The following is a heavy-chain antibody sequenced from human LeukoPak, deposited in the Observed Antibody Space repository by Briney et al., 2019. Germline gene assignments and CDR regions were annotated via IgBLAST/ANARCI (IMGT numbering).Heavy chain of an antibody. Sequence: PSETLSLTCTVSAYSISSGYYWGWVRQPPGKGLEWIGSIFHSGNTYHNPSLKSRVTISVDTSKNQFSLKLSSVTAADTAVYYCARGGPYYDFWSGYRYNWFDPWGQGTLVTVSS. D-gene: IGHD3-3*01. CDR1: AYSISSGYY. J-gene: IGHJ5*02. V-gene: IGHV4-38-2*02. CDR2: IFHSGNT. CDR3: ARGGPYYDFWSGYRYNWFDP.